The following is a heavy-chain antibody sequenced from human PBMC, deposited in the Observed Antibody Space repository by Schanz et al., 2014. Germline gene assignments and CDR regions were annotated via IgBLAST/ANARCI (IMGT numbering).Heavy chain of an antibody. V-gene: IGHV4-31*03. D-gene: IGHD1-26*01. Sequence: QVQLQESGPGLVEPSQTLSLTCTVSGDSISSAYWSWIRQHPGKGLEWIGFIYYRENTYYNPSLKSRFSISPDPTKTQFFLNLNSLTAADTAVYYCARVPEPGWFDPWGQGTLVTVSS. J-gene: IGHJ5*02. CDR1: GDSISSAY. CDR3: ARVPEPGWFDP. CDR2: IYYRENT.